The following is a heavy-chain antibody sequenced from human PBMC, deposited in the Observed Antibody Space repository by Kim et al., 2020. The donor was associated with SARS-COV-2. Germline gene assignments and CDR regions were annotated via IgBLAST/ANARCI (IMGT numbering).Heavy chain of an antibody. J-gene: IGHJ5*02. D-gene: IGHD3-10*01. CDR2: IYYSGST. Sequence: SETLSLTCTVSGGSISSYYWSWIRQPPGKGLEWIGYIYYSGSTNYNPSLKSRVTISVDTSKNQFSLKLSSVTAADTAVYYCARVQSLTGSRDNWFDPWGQGTLVTVSS. CDR1: GGSISSYY. CDR3: ARVQSLTGSRDNWFDP. V-gene: IGHV4-59*13.